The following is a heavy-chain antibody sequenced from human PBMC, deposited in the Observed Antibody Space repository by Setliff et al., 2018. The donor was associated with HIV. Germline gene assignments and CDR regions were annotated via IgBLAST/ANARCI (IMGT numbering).Heavy chain of an antibody. Sequence: PSETLSLTCTVSGGSISNRYWSWIRQPPGKELEWVGSISYSGNTDQNPSLKSRVTISQDTSNNQFSLKLSSVTAADTAVYYCARQGAQQELTPYYSYAMDVWGQGTTVTAP. D-gene: IGHD3-16*01. CDR1: GGSISNRY. CDR2: ISYSGNT. CDR3: ARQGAQQELTPYYSYAMDV. J-gene: IGHJ6*02. V-gene: IGHV4-59*11.